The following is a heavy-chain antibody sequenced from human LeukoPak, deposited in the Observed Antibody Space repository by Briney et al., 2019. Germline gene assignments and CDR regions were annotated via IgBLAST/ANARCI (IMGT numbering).Heavy chain of an antibody. Sequence: GASVKVSCKASGYTFTGYYMHWVRQAPGQGLEWMGCINPNGGGTNYAQKFQGRVTMTRDTSTSTVYMELSSLRSEDTAVYYCAREVFPNHGSYYMDVWGKGTTVTVSS. CDR3: AREVFPNHGSYYMDV. D-gene: IGHD1-14*01. J-gene: IGHJ6*03. CDR2: INPNGGGT. V-gene: IGHV1-2*02. CDR1: GYTFTGYY.